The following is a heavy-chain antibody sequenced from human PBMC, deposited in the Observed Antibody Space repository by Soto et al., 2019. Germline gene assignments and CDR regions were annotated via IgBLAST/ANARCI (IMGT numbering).Heavy chain of an antibody. J-gene: IGHJ4*02. CDR2: IYYSGST. CDR3: ARHPALAMDGQVVVVGVPGYFDY. V-gene: IGHV4-39*01. Sequence: PPETFCLTCTVSGGFISSGSYYWGLIRQPPGKGLEWIGSIYYSGSTYYNPSLKSRVTISVDTSKNQFSLKLSSVTAADTAVYYCARHPALAMDGQVVVVGVPGYFDYWGQRTLGTVAS. CDR1: GGFISSGSYY. D-gene: IGHD2-15*01.